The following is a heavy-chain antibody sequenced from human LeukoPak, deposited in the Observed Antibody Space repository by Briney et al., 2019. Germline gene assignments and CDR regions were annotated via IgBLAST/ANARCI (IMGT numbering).Heavy chain of an antibody. V-gene: IGHV4-39*01. CDR2: THYSGTT. CDR3: ATHYDSSGYFGTLFDY. J-gene: IGHJ4*02. CDR1: GGSVSSSYY. D-gene: IGHD3-22*01. Sequence: PSETLSLTCTVSGGSVSSSYYWGWIRQPPGEGLEWIGTTHYSGTTYFNPSVKSRVTISVDTSKSQFSLKLSSVTAADTAVYHCATHYDSSGYFGTLFDYWGQGTLVTVSA.